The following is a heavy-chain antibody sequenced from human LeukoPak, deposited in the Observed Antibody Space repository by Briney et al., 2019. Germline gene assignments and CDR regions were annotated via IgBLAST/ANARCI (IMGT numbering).Heavy chain of an antibody. J-gene: IGHJ6*02. CDR2: IYYSGST. CDR3: ARVPYGSGSYYYYYGMDV. V-gene: IGHV4-30-4*01. CDR1: GGSISSGDDY. Sequence: PSETLSLTCTVSGGSISSGDDYWRWVRQPPGKGLEWIGSIYYSGSTYYNPSLKSRVTISVDTSKNQFSLKLSSVTAADTAVYYCARVPYGSGSYYYYYGMDVWGQGTTVTVSS. D-gene: IGHD3-10*01.